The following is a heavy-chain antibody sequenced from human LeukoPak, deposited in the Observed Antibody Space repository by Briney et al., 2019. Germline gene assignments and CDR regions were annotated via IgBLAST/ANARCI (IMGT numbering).Heavy chain of an antibody. CDR1: GFTFSSYA. V-gene: IGHV3-23*01. CDR2: ISGSGGST. CDR3: ASRYCSSTSCPFAN. Sequence: GGSLRLSCAASGFTFSSYAMSWVRQAPGQGLEWMSGISGSGGSTYYAQSLQGRVTISRDNSKSTLYLEMNTLRAEDTAVYYCASRYCSSTSCPFANWGQGTLVTVSS. J-gene: IGHJ4*02. D-gene: IGHD2-2*01.